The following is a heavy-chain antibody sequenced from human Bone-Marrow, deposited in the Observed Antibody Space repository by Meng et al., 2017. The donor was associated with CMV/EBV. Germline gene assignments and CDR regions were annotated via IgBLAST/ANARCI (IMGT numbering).Heavy chain of an antibody. D-gene: IGHD1-26*01. CDR1: GFTFSSYS. J-gene: IGHJ4*02. CDR3: ANLRSAVGATRDDY. V-gene: IGHV3-21*04. Sequence: GESLKISCAASGFTFSSYSMNWVRQAPGKGLEWVSSISSSSSYIYYADSVKGRFTISRDNAKNSLYLQMNSLRAEDTAVYYCANLRSAVGATRDDYWGQGTLVTVSS. CDR2: ISSSSSYI.